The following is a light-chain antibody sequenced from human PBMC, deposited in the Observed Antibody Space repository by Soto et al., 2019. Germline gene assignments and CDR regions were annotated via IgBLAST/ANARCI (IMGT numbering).Light chain of an antibody. CDR1: QNVDSNY. Sequence: DIVLTQSPGTLSLSPGERATLSCRASQNVDSNYLAWYQQKPGQAPRLLIYGASTRATGIPDRFSGSGSGTDFTLTISRLEPEDFAVYYCQQYGSSCTFGQGTRLEIK. CDR3: QQYGSSCT. J-gene: IGKJ5*01. CDR2: GAS. V-gene: IGKV3-20*01.